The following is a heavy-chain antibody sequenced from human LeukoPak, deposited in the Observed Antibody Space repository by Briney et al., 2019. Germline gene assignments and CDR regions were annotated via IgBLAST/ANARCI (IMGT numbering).Heavy chain of an antibody. CDR1: GFTFSSYA. Sequence: GRSLRLSCAASGFTFSSYAMHWVRQAPGKGLEGVAVISYDGSNKYYADSVKGRFTISRDNSKNTLYLQMNSLRAEDTAVYYCARANSSGWWGEGIDYWGQGTLVTVSS. CDR3: ARANSSGWWGEGIDY. CDR2: ISYDGSNK. V-gene: IGHV3-30*04. D-gene: IGHD6-19*01. J-gene: IGHJ4*02.